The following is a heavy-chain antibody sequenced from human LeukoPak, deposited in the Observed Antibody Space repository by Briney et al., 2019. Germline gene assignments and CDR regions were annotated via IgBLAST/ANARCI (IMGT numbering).Heavy chain of an antibody. V-gene: IGHV4-34*01. CDR2: INHSGST. CDR1: GGSFSGYY. J-gene: IGHJ6*02. D-gene: IGHD2-2*02. Sequence: ASETLSLTCAVYGGSFSGYYWSWIRQPPGKGLEWIGEINHSGSTNYNPSLKSRVTISVDTSKNQFSLKLSSVTAADTAVYYCARDNRGHCSASTSCYRAAYYYYGMDVWGQGTTVTVSS. CDR3: ARDNRGHCSASTSCYRAAYYYYGMDV.